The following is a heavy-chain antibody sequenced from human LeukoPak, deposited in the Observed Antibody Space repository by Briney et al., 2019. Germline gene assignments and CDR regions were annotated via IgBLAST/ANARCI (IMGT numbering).Heavy chain of an antibody. V-gene: IGHV3-23*01. CDR2: ISDSGNT. Sequence: GGSLRLSCAASGFTSSSYAMSWVRQAPGKGLEWVSAISDSGNTYYADSVKGRFTISRDNSKNTVYLQMNSLRADDTALYYCAKSARLRPFGWFDPWGQGTLVTVSS. CDR3: AKSARLRPFGWFDP. J-gene: IGHJ5*02. CDR1: GFTSSSYA. D-gene: IGHD3-10*01.